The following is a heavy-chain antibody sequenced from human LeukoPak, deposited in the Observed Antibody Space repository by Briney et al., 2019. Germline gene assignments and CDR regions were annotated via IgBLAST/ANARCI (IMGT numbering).Heavy chain of an antibody. J-gene: IGHJ4*02. CDR3: ASGRVEELTN. Sequence: GGPLRLSCAASGFTFSSYAMHWVRKAPGKGLEYVSAISSNGGSTYYANSVKGRFTISRDNSKNTLYLQMGSLRAEDMAVYYCASGRVEELTNWGQGTLVTVSS. CDR1: GFTFSSYA. CDR2: ISSNGGST. V-gene: IGHV3-64*01. D-gene: IGHD6-6*01.